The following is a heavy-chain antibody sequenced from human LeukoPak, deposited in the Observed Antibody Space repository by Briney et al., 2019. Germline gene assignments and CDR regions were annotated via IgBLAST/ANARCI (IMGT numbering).Heavy chain of an antibody. Sequence: GGSLRLSCSASGFTFSSYAMHWVRQAPGKGLQWVAYISYDGSNKYYADSVKGRFTISRDNSKNTLYLQMNSLRAEDTAVYFCARAIYCYDTSGSPIIDYWGQGTLVTVSS. CDR2: ISYDGSNK. D-gene: IGHD3-22*01. CDR1: GFTFSSYA. CDR3: ARAIYCYDTSGSPIIDY. V-gene: IGHV3-30-3*01. J-gene: IGHJ4*02.